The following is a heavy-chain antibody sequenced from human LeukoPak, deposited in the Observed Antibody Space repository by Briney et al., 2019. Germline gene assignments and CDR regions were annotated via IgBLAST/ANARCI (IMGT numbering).Heavy chain of an antibody. Sequence: ASVKVSCKASGYTFTSYGISWVRQAPGQGLEWMGWISAYNGNTNYAQKLQGRVTMTTDTSTSTAYMELSSLRSEDTAVYYCARDVGYYDFWSGPHYYYGMDVWGQGTTVTVSS. V-gene: IGHV1-18*01. CDR3: ARDVGYYDFWSGPHYYYGMDV. J-gene: IGHJ6*02. D-gene: IGHD3-3*01. CDR1: GYTFTSYG. CDR2: ISAYNGNT.